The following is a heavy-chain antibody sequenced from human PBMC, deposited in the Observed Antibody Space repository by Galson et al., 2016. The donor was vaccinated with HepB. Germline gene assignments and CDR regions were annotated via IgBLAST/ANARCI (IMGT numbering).Heavy chain of an antibody. J-gene: IGHJ5*02. D-gene: IGHD4-11*01. CDR1: GYTFTNYG. V-gene: IGHV1-18*01. CDR2: ITTYTGQT. Sequence: SVKVSCKASGYTFTNYGINWVRQAPGQGLEWMGWITTYTGQTNYAQKLQDRVTMTTDTSTNTAYMELRSLRSDDTAVYYCARGGLPIFVPHDQNWFDPWGRGTLVTVCS. CDR3: ARGGLPIFVPHDQNWFDP.